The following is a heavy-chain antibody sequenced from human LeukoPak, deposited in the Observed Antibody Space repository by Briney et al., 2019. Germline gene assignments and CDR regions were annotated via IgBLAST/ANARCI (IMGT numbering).Heavy chain of an antibody. Sequence: SETLSLTCTVSGDSMHSYYWSWIRQSPEKGLEWIGRAYSGVNAYYNPSLQSRVTISADKSNNQISLDLTSVTAADTALYYCAREKSGTLTRAYYYIDVWGKGITVTVSS. V-gene: IGHV4-4*07. CDR3: AREKSGTLTRAYYYIDV. CDR1: GDSMHSYY. J-gene: IGHJ6*03. CDR2: AYSGVNA. D-gene: IGHD1-26*01.